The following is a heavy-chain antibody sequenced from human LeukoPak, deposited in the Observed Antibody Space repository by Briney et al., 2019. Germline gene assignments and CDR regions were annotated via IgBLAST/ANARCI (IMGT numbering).Heavy chain of an antibody. CDR1: GYTFTSYG. Sequence: ASVKVSCKASGYTFTSYGISWVRQAPGQGLEWMGWMNPNSGNTGYAQKFQGRATMTRNTSISTAYMELSSLRSEDTAVYYCASGTAGSGYAFDIWGQGTMVTVSS. CDR2: MNPNSGNT. CDR3: ASGTAGSGYAFDI. V-gene: IGHV1-8*02. J-gene: IGHJ3*02. D-gene: IGHD5-12*01.